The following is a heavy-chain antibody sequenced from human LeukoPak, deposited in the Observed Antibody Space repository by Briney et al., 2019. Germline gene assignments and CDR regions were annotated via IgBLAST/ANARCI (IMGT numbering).Heavy chain of an antibody. CDR3: ARLNWAIVVVPAAMLYGHWFDP. CDR1: GGSISSSSYY. D-gene: IGHD2-2*01. CDR2: IYYSGST. Sequence: PSETLSLTCTVSGGSISSSSYYWGWIRQPPGKGLEWIGSIYYSGSTYYNPSLKSRVTISVDTSKNQLSLKLSSVTAADTAVYYCARLNWAIVVVPAAMLYGHWFDPWGQGTLVTVSS. V-gene: IGHV4-39*01. J-gene: IGHJ5*02.